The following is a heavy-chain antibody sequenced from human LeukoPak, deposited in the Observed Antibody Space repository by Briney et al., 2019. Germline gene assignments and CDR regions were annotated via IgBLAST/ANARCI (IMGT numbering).Heavy chain of an antibody. CDR3: ARDESTSILWW. V-gene: IGHV1-46*01. CDR2: INPSGGST. Sequence: GASVKVSCKASGYTFTNYYMHWVRQAPGQGLEWMGIINPSGGSTSYARKFQGRVTMTRDTSTSTVYMELSSLRSEDTAVYYCARDESTSILWWWGQGTLVTVSS. J-gene: IGHJ1*01. CDR1: GYTFTNYY. D-gene: IGHD2-21*01.